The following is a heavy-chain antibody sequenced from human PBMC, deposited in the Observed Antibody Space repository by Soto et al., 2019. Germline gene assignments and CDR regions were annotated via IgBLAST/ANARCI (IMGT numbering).Heavy chain of an antibody. CDR1: VYSFTSYW. J-gene: IGHJ3*02. CDR2: IYPGDSDT. V-gene: IGHV5-51*01. Sequence: EVQLVQSGAEVKKPGESLKISCKGSVYSFTSYWIGWVRQMPGKGLEWMGIIYPGDSDTRYSPAFQGQVTISADKSISTAYLQWSSLKASDTAMYYCARAHVDTAMVSAGHAFDSWGQGTMVTVSS. D-gene: IGHD5-18*01. CDR3: ARAHVDTAMVSAGHAFDS.